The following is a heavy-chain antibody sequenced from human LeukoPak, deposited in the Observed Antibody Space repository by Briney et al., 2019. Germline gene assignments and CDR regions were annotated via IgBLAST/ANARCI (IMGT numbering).Heavy chain of an antibody. CDR3: AREARIAAAGTYYCYGMDV. Sequence: GGSLRLSCAASGFTVSSNYMSWVRQAPGKGLEWVSVIYSGGSTYYADSVKGRFTISRDNSKNTLYLQMNSLRAEDTAVYYCAREARIAAAGTYYCYGMDVWGQGTTVTVSS. J-gene: IGHJ6*02. CDR1: GFTVSSNY. CDR2: IYSGGST. D-gene: IGHD6-13*01. V-gene: IGHV3-53*01.